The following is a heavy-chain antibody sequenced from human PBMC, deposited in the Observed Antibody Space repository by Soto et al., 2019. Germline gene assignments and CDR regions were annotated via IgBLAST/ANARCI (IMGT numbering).Heavy chain of an antibody. CDR1: GFTFSSYE. J-gene: IGHJ4*02. CDR2: ISSSGSTI. D-gene: IGHD2-15*01. CDR3: ARPYCSGGNCYFDY. V-gene: IGHV3-48*03. Sequence: GGSLRLSCAASGFTFSSYEMNWVRQAPGKGLEWVSYISSSGSTIYYADSVKGRFTISRDNAKNSLYLQMNSLRAEDTAVYYCARPYCSGGNCYFDYWGQGTLVTVSS.